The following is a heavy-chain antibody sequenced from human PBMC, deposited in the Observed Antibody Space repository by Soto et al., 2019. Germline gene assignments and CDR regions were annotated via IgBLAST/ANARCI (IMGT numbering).Heavy chain of an antibody. D-gene: IGHD4-17*01. J-gene: IGHJ6*02. Sequence: GGSLRLSCSASGFTFSSYTMHWVRQAPGKGLEDVSAISTYGGRAYYADSMKGRFTISRDDSKNTLYLRMSSLRAEDTAVYYCVKDAVELDYCADYRMDVCGQATPFTVS. V-gene: IGHV3-64D*06. CDR2: ISTYGGRA. CDR1: GFTFSSYT. CDR3: VKDAVELDYCADYRMDV.